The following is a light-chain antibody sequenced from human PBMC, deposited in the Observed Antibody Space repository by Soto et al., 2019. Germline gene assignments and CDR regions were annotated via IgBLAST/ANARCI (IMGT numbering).Light chain of an antibody. CDR1: SSDVGGYNS. J-gene: IGLJ2*01. V-gene: IGLV2-14*01. CDR2: DVS. Sequence: QSVLALPASVSGSPGQSITISCTGTSSDVGGYNSVSWYQQYPGKAPKLIIYDVSNRPSGVSSRFSGSKSGNTASLTISGLQADDEADYYCSSYTTRSVVFGGGTKVTVL. CDR3: SSYTTRSVV.